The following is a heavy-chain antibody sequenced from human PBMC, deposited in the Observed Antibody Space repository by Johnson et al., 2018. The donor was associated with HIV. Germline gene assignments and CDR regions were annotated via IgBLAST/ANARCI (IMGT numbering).Heavy chain of an antibody. CDR2: ISYDGSYK. J-gene: IGHJ3*01. CDR3: AKGSTLWNPRLGDAFDV. CDR1: GFTFSSYA. Sequence: QVQLVESGGGVVQPGRSLRLSCAASGFTFSSYAMHCVRQAPGKGLEWVAVISYDGSYKYYADSVKGRLTISRDNSKNTLYLQMSSLRPEDTALYYCAKGSTLWNPRLGDAFDVWGQGTMVTVSS. V-gene: IGHV3-30*18. D-gene: IGHD5-12*01.